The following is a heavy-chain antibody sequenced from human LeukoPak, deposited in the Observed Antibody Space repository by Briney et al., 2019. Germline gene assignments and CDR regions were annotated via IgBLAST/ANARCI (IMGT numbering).Heavy chain of an antibody. V-gene: IGHV1-8*02. D-gene: IGHD3-3*01. CDR3: ARVESLNYDFWSGYYISPFDY. CDR2: MNPNSGNT. CDR1: GYTFTSYD. J-gene: IGHJ4*02. Sequence: ASVKVSCKASGYTFTSYDINWVRQATGQGLEWMGWMNPNSGNTGYAQKFQGRVTMTTDTSTSTAYMELRSLRSDDTAVYFCARVESLNYDFWSGYYISPFDYWGQGTLVTVSS.